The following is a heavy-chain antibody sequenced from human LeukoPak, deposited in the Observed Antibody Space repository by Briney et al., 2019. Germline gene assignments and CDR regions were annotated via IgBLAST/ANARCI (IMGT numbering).Heavy chain of an antibody. J-gene: IGHJ4*02. CDR1: GFTLSSND. D-gene: IGHD3-22*01. V-gene: IGHV3-53*01. CDR2: IYSGGRT. Sequence: GGALRISCAASGFTLSSNDMSWGRPAPGEGLEWVSVIYSGGRTFYADPVKGRFTISRDNSKNTLYLQMNSLRAEDTAVYYCAIYDSSGYYNYWGQGTLVTVSS. CDR3: AIYDSSGYYNY.